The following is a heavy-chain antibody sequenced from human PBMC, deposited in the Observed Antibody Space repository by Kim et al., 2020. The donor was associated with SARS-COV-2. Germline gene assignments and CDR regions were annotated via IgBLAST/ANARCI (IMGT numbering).Heavy chain of an antibody. CDR3: AKEGSRSGYDGDD. V-gene: IGHV3-9*01. D-gene: IGHD6-13*01. Sequence: GGSLRLSCAASGFTFDDYAMNWVRQAPGKGLEWVAGISRNRGRKGYADSVKGRFTISRDNAKNALYLQMNSLRAEDTAVDYCAKEGSRSGYDGDDWGEG. CDR2: ISRNRGRK. J-gene: IGHJ4*02. CDR1: GFTFDDYA.